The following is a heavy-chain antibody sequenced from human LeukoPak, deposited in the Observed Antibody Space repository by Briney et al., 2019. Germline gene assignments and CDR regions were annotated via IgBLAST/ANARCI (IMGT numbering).Heavy chain of an antibody. D-gene: IGHD1-1*01. Sequence: GESLKISCKGSGYSFSSYWIVWVRELPGKGLECMGIIYPGDSDTRYSPSFQGQVTISADKSISTAYLHWSSLKASDTAMYYCARHTTGDYYYPMDLWGQGTTVTVSS. V-gene: IGHV5-51*01. CDR3: ARHTTGDYYYPMDL. J-gene: IGHJ6*02. CDR1: GYSFSSYW. CDR2: IYPGDSDT.